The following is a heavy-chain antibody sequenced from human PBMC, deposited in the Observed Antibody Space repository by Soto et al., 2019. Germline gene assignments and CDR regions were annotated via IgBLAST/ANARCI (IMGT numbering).Heavy chain of an antibody. CDR1: GGTFSSYA. J-gene: IGHJ4*02. Sequence: GASVKVSCKASGGTFSSYAISWVRQAPGQGLEWMGGIIPIFVTANYAQKFQGRVTITADESTSTAYMELSSLRSEDTAVYYCARDRYDSSGYSWSIFDYWGQGTLVTASS. CDR2: IIPIFVTA. CDR3: ARDRYDSSGYSWSIFDY. D-gene: IGHD3-22*01. V-gene: IGHV1-69*13.